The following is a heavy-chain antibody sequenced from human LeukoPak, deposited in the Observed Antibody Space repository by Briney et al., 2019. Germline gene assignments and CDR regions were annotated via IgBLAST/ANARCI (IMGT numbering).Heavy chain of an antibody. D-gene: IGHD3-10*01. CDR1: GFTFSSYS. CDR3: SSGSYHNDY. CDR2: ISSSSATI. V-gene: IGHV3-48*04. J-gene: IGHJ4*02. Sequence: PGGSLRLSCATSGFTFSSYSMNWARQAPGKGLEWVSYISSSSATIYYADSVKGRFTISRDNAKNALYLQMNSLRAEDTAVYYCSSGSYHNDYWGQGTLVTVSS.